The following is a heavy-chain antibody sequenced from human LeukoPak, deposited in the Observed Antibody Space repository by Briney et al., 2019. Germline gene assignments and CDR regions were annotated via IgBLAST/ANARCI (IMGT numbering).Heavy chain of an antibody. J-gene: IGHJ4*02. CDR1: GYIFTNYG. D-gene: IGHD1-26*01. Sequence: ASVKVSCKXSGYIFTNYGINWVRQAPGQGLERMGWISAYNGNTKYTQKLQDRVTMTTDSSTSTAYMELKTLRSDDTAVYFCARAGYSRFVDDLDYWGQGTLVIVSS. CDR3: ARAGYSRFVDDLDY. V-gene: IGHV1-18*01. CDR2: ISAYNGNT.